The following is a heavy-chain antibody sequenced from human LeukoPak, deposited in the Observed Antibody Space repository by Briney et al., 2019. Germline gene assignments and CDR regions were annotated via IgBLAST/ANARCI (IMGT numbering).Heavy chain of an antibody. J-gene: IGHJ4*02. V-gene: IGHV3-30*02. CDR3: ASVGYGSGCKPPPADY. CDR1: GFSFTTYG. CDR2: IRHDGSNQ. D-gene: IGHD6-19*01. Sequence: PGGSLRLSCAASGFSFTTYGMHWVRQAPGKGLQWVAHIRHDGSNQLYADSVNGRFTISRDNSKTTLLLQMNSLRSEDTAVYFCASVGYGSGCKPPPADYWGQGTLVTVSS.